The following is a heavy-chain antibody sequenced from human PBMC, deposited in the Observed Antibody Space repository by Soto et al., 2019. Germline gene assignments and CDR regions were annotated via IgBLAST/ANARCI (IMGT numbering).Heavy chain of an antibody. Sequence: SETLSLTCAVYGGSFSGYYWSWIRQPPGKGLEWIGEINHSGSTNYNPSLKSRATISVDTSKNQFSLKLSSVTAADTAVYYCAREPVLTPPQYSSGWYRRNWFDPWGQGTLVTVSS. V-gene: IGHV4-34*01. CDR2: INHSGST. CDR3: AREPVLTPPQYSSGWYRRNWFDP. D-gene: IGHD6-19*01. J-gene: IGHJ5*02. CDR1: GGSFSGYY.